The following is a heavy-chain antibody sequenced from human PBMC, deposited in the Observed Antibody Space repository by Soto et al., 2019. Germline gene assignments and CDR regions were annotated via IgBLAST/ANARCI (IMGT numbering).Heavy chain of an antibody. CDR1: GFTFSNYG. CDR2: ISYDGSNK. Sequence: QGQLVESGGGVVQPGRSLRLSCAASGFTFSNYGMHWVRQAPGKGLEWVAVISYDGSNKYYADSVKGRFTISRDNSKNTLYLQMNGLRAEDTAVYYCAEDLGSGRYLFDAFDIWGQGTMVTVSS. CDR3: AEDLGSGRYLFDAFDI. J-gene: IGHJ3*02. D-gene: IGHD1-26*01. V-gene: IGHV3-30*18.